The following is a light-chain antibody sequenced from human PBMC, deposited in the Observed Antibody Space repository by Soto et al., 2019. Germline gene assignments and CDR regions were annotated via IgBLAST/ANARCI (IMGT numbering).Light chain of an antibody. J-gene: IGLJ1*01. V-gene: IGLV2-14*03. CDR1: SSDVGAYEH. CDR2: DVN. CDR3: SSYSTTNTLV. Sequence: QSALTQPASVSGSPGQSVTISCTAASSDVGAYEHVSWYQQHPGRAPKLILYDVNNRPSGVSNHFSGSKSGNTASLVISGLQANDEADYYYSSYSTTNTLVFGSGTKVTVL.